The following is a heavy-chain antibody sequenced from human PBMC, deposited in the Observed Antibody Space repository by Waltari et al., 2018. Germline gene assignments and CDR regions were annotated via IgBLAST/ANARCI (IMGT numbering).Heavy chain of an antibody. J-gene: IGHJ4*02. V-gene: IGHV3-30*18. CDR1: GFTFSSYG. CDR3: AKLERQDGAFDY. D-gene: IGHD1-1*01. Sequence: QVQLVESGGGVAQPGRSLRLSCAASGFTFSSYGMHWVRQAPGKGLEWVAVIWYDGSNKYYADSVKGRFTISRDNSKNTLYLQMNSLRAEDTAMYYCAKLERQDGAFDYWGQGTLVTVSS. CDR2: IWYDGSNK.